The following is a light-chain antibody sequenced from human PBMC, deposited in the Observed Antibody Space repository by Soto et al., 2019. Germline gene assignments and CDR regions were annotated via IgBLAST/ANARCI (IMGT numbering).Light chain of an antibody. CDR2: DAS. Sequence: EIVLTQSPATLSLSPGERATLSCRASQSVSSYLAWYQQKPGQAPRLLIYDASNMPTGIPARFSGSGSGTDFTLTISSLEPEDFAVYYCQQRSNWPPLTFGGGIKVEIK. CDR1: QSVSSY. CDR3: QQRSNWPPLT. J-gene: IGKJ4*01. V-gene: IGKV3-11*01.